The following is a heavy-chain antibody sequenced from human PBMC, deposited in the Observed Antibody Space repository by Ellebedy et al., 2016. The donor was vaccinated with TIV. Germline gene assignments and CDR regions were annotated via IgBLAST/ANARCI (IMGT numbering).Heavy chain of an antibody. CDR3: ARSPADYDGFDI. J-gene: IGHJ3*02. V-gene: IGHV3-33*08. CDR2: IWYDGSNK. Sequence: GGSLRLSXAASGFNFKKYGMHWVRQAPGKGLEWAAVIWYDGSNKYYADSVKGRFTISRDNSKNTLYLQMNSVRADDTAVYYCARSPADYDGFDIWGQGTVVTVSS. D-gene: IGHD4-11*01. CDR1: GFNFKKYG.